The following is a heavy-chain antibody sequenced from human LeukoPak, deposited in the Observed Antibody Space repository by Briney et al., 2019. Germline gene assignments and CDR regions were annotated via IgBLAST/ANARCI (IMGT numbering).Heavy chain of an antibody. J-gene: IGHJ4*02. D-gene: IGHD3-10*01. CDR3: ARVPYYYGSGSYFDY. Sequence: PSETLSLTCAVYGGSFSGYYWSWIRQPPGKGLEWTGEINHSGSTNYNPSLKSRVTISVDTSKNQFSLKLSSVTAADTAVYYCARVPYYYGSGSYFDYWGQGTLVTVSS. V-gene: IGHV4-34*01. CDR1: GGSFSGYY. CDR2: INHSGST.